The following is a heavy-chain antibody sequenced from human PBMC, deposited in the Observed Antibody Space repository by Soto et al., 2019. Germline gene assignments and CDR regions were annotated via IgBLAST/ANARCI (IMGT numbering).Heavy chain of an antibody. CDR1: GFSLRTTGMR. V-gene: IGHV2-70*04. Sequence: SGPTLVNPTQTLTLTCTFSGFSLRTTGMRVSWIRQPPGKALEWLARIDWDDDKFYSTSLKTRLTISKDTSENQVVLTMTNMDPVDTATYYCARTAGYYRGRHFNFWGQGTLVTVSS. CDR2: IDWDDDK. D-gene: IGHD3-10*01. J-gene: IGHJ4*02. CDR3: ARTAGYYRGRHFNF.